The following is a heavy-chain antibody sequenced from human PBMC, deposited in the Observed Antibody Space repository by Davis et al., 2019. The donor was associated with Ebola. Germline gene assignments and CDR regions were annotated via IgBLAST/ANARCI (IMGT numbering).Heavy chain of an antibody. Sequence: MPGGSLRLSCDVSGGSLTGHYWSWIRQAPGKGLEWIGEITHSGSTDYNPSLRGRVSISVDTSKNAFSLKMTSVTAADTAMYYCAKGPFVAFDWGQGTLVAVSS. CDR2: ITHSGST. V-gene: IGHV4-34*01. J-gene: IGHJ4*02. CDR3: AKGPFVAFD. CDR1: GGSLTGHY. D-gene: IGHD3-3*02.